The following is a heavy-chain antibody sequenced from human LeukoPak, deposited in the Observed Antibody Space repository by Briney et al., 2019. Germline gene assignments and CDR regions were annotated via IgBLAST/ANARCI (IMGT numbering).Heavy chain of an antibody. D-gene: IGHD3-16*01. CDR1: GFTFSSYA. Sequence: GGSLRLSCAASGFTFSSYAMHWVRQAPGKGLEWVAVISYDGNNKYFADSVKGRFTISRDNSKNSLYLQMNSLRAEDTAVYYCASVRQANAFDIWGQGTMVTVSS. CDR3: ASVRQANAFDI. V-gene: IGHV3-30*04. CDR2: ISYDGNNK. J-gene: IGHJ3*02.